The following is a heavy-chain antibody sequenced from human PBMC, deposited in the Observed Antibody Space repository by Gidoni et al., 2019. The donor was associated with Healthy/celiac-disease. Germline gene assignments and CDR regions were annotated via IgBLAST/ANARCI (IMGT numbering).Heavy chain of an antibody. D-gene: IGHD1-26*01. J-gene: IGHJ4*02. CDR3: AKTSKLLKFDY. Sequence: TISRDNSKNTLYLQMNSLRAEDTAVYYCAKTSKLLKFDYWGQGTLVTVSS. V-gene: IGHV3-23*01.